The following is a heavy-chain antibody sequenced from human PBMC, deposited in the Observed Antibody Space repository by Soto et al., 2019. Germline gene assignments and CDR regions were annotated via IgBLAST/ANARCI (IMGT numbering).Heavy chain of an antibody. Sequence: QLQLQESGPGLVKPSETLSLTCTFSGGSISSSSYYWGWIRQPPGKGLEWIGSIYYSGSTYYNPSLKSRVTISVDTAKNQFSLKLSSVTAADTAVYYCARLIGYDPYYFDYWGQGTLVTVSS. CDR1: GGSISSSSYY. CDR3: ARLIGYDPYYFDY. D-gene: IGHD5-12*01. V-gene: IGHV4-39*01. J-gene: IGHJ4*02. CDR2: IYYSGST.